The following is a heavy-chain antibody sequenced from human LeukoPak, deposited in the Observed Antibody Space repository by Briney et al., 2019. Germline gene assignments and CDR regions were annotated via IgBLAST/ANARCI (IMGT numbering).Heavy chain of an antibody. Sequence: SETLSLTCAVYGGSFSGYYWSWIRQPPGKGLEWIGEINHSGSTNYNPSLKSRVTISVDTSKNQFSLKLSSVTAADTAVYYCARGPYCSSTSYYTNWFDPWGQGTLVTVSS. D-gene: IGHD2-2*01. V-gene: IGHV4-34*01. CDR1: GGSFSGYY. CDR3: ARGPYCSSTSYYTNWFDP. CDR2: INHSGST. J-gene: IGHJ5*02.